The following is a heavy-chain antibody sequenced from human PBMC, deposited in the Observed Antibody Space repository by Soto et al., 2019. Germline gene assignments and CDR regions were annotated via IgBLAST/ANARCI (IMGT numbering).Heavy chain of an antibody. V-gene: IGHV1-69*06. D-gene: IGHD6-13*01. CDR3: ARDSLPVAAAPYGMDV. CDR2: IIPIFGTA. J-gene: IGHJ6*02. CDR1: GGTFSSYA. Sequence: SVKVSCKASGGTFSSYAISWVRQAPGQGLEWMGGIIPIFGTANYAQKFQGRVTITADKSTSTAYMELSSLRSEDTAVYYCARDSLPVAAAPYGMDVWGQGTTVTVSS.